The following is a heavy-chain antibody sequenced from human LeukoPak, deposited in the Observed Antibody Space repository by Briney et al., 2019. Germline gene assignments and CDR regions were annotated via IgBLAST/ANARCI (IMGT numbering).Heavy chain of an antibody. CDR3: AGGITGGDY. J-gene: IGHJ4*02. CDR2: INPNGGGT. CDR1: GYTFTGYY. Sequence: ASVKVSCKASGYTFTGYYIHWVRQAPGQGLEWMGWINPNGGGTNYAQKFQGRVTMTRDTSISTTYMEMSRLRSDDTALYYCAGGITGGDYWGQGTLVTVSS. D-gene: IGHD1-14*01. V-gene: IGHV1-2*02.